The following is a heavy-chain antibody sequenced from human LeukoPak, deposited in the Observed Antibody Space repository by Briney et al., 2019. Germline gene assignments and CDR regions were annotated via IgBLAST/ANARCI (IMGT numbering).Heavy chain of an antibody. D-gene: IGHD7-27*01. CDR2: IDTGTSTI. Sequence: EGSLRLSCAASGFTFSTYSMNWVRQAPGKGLEWVSYIDTGTSTIYYADSVKGRFTISRDNSKNTLYLQMNSLRAEDTAVYYCARAILGYYYYYMDVWGKGTTVTISS. V-gene: IGHV3-48*01. J-gene: IGHJ6*03. CDR3: ARAILGYYYYYMDV. CDR1: GFTFSTYS.